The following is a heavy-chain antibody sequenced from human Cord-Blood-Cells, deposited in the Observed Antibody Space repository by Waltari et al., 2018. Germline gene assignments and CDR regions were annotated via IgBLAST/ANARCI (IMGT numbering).Heavy chain of an antibody. D-gene: IGHD2-8*01. CDR2: INHSGST. CDR3: ARGVGCTNGVCYTGAFDI. CDR1: GGSSSCYY. J-gene: IGHJ3*02. V-gene: IGHV4-34*01. Sequence: QVQLQQWGAGLLKPSETLSLPYAVYGGSSSCYYWSWIRQPPGKGLEWIGEINHSGSTNYNPSLKSRVTISVDTSKNQFSLKLSSVTAADTAVYYCARGVGCTNGVCYTGAFDIWGQGTMVTVSS.